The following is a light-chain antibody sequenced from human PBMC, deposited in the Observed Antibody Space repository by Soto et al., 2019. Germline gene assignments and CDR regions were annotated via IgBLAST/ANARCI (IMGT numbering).Light chain of an antibody. Sequence: DIQMTQSPSSLSASVGDRVTITCRASQTISNYLNWYQQQPGKAPKLLIYAASSLQSGAPLRFSGSGSGTEFTLTISSLQPEDFATYYCLQHNSYPLTFGGGTKVDIK. CDR2: AAS. CDR3: LQHNSYPLT. CDR1: QTISNY. J-gene: IGKJ4*01. V-gene: IGKV1-17*01.